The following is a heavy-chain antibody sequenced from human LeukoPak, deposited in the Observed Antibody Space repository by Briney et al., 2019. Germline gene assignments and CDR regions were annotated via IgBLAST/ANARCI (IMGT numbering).Heavy chain of an antibody. CDR2: IYHSGST. D-gene: IGHD3-10*01. J-gene: IGHJ6*02. CDR3: ARGSLYIKKPSPATMVRGLPRGTPYGMDV. CDR1: GGSISSGGYS. V-gene: IGHV4-30-2*01. Sequence: SETLSLTCAVSGGSISSGGYSWSWIRRPPGKGLEWIGYIYHSGSTYYNPSLKSRVTISVDTSKNQFSLKLSSVTAADTAVYYCARGSLYIKKPSPATMVRGLPRGTPYGMDVWGQGTTVTVSS.